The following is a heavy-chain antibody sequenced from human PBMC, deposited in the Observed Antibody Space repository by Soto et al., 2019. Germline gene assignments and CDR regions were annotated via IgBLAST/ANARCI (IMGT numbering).Heavy chain of an antibody. V-gene: IGHV3-48*01. CDR1: GFTFSSYS. J-gene: IGHJ5*02. D-gene: IGHD3-10*01. CDR2: ISSSSSTI. CDR3: ARERDTMVRGVYNWFDP. Sequence: GGSLRLSCAASGFTFSSYSMNWVRQAPGKGLEWVSYISSSSSTIYYADSVKGRFTISRDNAKNSLYLQMNSLRAEDTAVYYCARERDTMVRGVYNWFDPWGQGTLVTVSS.